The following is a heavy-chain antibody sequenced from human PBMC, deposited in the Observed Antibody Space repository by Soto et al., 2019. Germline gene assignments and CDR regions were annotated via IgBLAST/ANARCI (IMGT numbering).Heavy chain of an antibody. CDR2: IYNSGST. D-gene: IGHD3-10*01. CDR1: GGSISSYY. Sequence: SETLSLTCTVSGGSISSYYWSWIRQPPGKGLEWIGYIYNSGSTNYNPSLKSRVTISVDTSKNQFSLKLSSVTAADTAVYYCARRSRRAMVRGVADAFDIWGQGTMVTVSS. V-gene: IGHV4-59*08. CDR3: ARRSRRAMVRGVADAFDI. J-gene: IGHJ3*02.